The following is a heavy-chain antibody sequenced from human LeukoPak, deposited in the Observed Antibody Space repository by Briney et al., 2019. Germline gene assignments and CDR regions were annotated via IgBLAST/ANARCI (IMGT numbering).Heavy chain of an antibody. CDR2: INHSGST. CDR3: ARAPGVVVGFDP. V-gene: IGHV4-34*01. J-gene: IGHJ5*02. Sequence: SETLSLTCAVYGGSFSGYYWSWIRQPPGKGLEWIGEINHSGSTNYNPSLKSRVTISVDTSKNQFSLKLSSVTAADTAVYYCARAPGVVVGFDPWGQGTLVTVSS. D-gene: IGHD2-2*01. CDR1: GGSFSGYY.